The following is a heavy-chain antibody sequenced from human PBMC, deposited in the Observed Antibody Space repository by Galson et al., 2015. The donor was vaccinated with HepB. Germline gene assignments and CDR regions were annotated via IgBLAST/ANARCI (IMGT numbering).Heavy chain of an antibody. D-gene: IGHD3-3*01. V-gene: IGHV1-18*01. CDR2: ISTYNGNA. Sequence: SVKVSCKASGYTFTTYGISWVRQAPGQGLEWMGWISTYNGNANYAQRFQGRLTMTTDTSTSTAYMELRSLRSDDTAVYFCARWTWDRLRLLERETRGWFDPWGQGALVTVSS. J-gene: IGHJ5*02. CDR3: ARWTWDRLRLLERETRGWFDP. CDR1: GYTFTTYG.